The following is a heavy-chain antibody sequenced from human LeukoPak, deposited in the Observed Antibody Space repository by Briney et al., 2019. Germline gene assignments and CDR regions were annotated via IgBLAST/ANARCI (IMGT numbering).Heavy chain of an antibody. CDR2: INPNSGGT. V-gene: IGHV1-2*02. CDR1: GYTFTVYF. D-gene: IGHD2-2*01. Sequence: ASVTVSFKASGYTFTVYFMHWVRQAPGQGLEWMGWINPNSGGTNYAQKFQGRVTMTRDTSISTAYMELSRLRSDDTAVYYCASSIVYCSSTSCYFNWGQGTLVTVSS. J-gene: IGHJ4*02. CDR3: ASSIVYCSSTSCYFN.